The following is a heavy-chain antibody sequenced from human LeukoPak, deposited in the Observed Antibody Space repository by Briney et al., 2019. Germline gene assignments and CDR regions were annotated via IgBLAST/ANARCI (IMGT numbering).Heavy chain of an antibody. V-gene: IGHV4-4*07. Sequence: SETLSLTCTVSGGSISSPYWTWIRQPPGKGLEWIGRIYTSGSTNYNPSLKSRVTMSVDTSKNQFSLKLSSVTAADTAVYYCARVGYCSRGVCYNYDYWGQGTQVTVSS. CDR1: GGSISSPY. CDR3: ARVGYCSRGVCYNYDY. J-gene: IGHJ4*02. CDR2: IYTSGST. D-gene: IGHD2-8*01.